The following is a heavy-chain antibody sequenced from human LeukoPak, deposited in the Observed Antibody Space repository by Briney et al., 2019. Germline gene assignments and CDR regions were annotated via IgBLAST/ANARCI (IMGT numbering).Heavy chain of an antibody. CDR2: TYSGGST. V-gene: IGHV3-66*01. D-gene: IGHD1-14*01. CDR1: GFTVISNY. Sequence: PGGSLRLSCAASGFTVISNYMSWGRQPPGKGLEWVSLTYSGGSTYYADSVKGRFTISRDNSKTTLYLQMNSLRAEDTAVYYCARSITGRASFDYWGQGTLVTVSS. J-gene: IGHJ4*02. CDR3: ARSITGRASFDY.